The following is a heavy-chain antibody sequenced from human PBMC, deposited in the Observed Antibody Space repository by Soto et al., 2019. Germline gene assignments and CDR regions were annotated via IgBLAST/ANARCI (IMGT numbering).Heavy chain of an antibody. D-gene: IGHD3-22*01. J-gene: IGHJ3*02. Sequence: SETLSLTCTVSGGSISSYYWSWIRHPPGKGLEWIGYIYYSGSTNYNPSLKSRVTISVDTSKNQFSLKLSSVTAADTAVYYCARVRKSWGYYYDPDAFDIWGQGTMVTVSS. CDR1: GGSISSYY. CDR2: IYYSGST. V-gene: IGHV4-59*01. CDR3: ARVRKSWGYYYDPDAFDI.